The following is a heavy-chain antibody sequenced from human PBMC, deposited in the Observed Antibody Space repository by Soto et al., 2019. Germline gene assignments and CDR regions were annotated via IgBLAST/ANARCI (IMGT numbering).Heavy chain of an antibody. CDR2: ISSSSSYI. J-gene: IGHJ4*02. CDR1: GFTFSSYS. CDR3: ARSAPDHPSNYMTTAPLGDY. V-gene: IGHV3-21*01. Sequence: GGSLRLSCAASGFTFSSYSMNWVRQAPGKGLEWVSSISSSSSYIYYADSVKGRFTISRDNAKNSLYLQMNSLRAEDTAVYYCARSAPDHPSNYMTTAPLGDYWGQGTLVTVSS. D-gene: IGHD4-17*01.